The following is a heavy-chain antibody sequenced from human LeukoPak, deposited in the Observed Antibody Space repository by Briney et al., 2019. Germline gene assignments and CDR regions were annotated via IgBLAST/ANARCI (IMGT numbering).Heavy chain of an antibody. CDR2: INHSGST. CDR3: ARETLFYDFWSGYYRFGVVNYFDY. CDR1: GGSFSGYY. J-gene: IGHJ4*02. V-gene: IGHV4-34*01. Sequence: PSETLSLTCAVYGGSFSGYYWSWIRQPPGKGLEWIGEINHSGSTNYNPSLKSRVTISVDTSKNQFSLKLSSVTAADTAVYYCARETLFYDFWSGYYRFGVVNYFDYWGQGTLVTVSS. D-gene: IGHD3-3*01.